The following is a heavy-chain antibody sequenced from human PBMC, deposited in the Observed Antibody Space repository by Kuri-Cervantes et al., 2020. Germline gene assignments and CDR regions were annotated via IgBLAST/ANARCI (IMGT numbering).Heavy chain of an antibody. CDR2: IGTAGDT. CDR3: ARDSGGAPPAYYGMDV. D-gene: IGHD3-10*01. Sequence: GESLKISCAASGFTFSSYDMHWVRQATGKGLEWVSAIGTAGDTYYPGSVKGRFTISRENAKNSLYLQMNSLRAGDTAVYYCARDSGGAPPAYYGMDVWGQGTMVTVSS. V-gene: IGHV3-13*01. CDR1: GFTFSSYD. J-gene: IGHJ6*01.